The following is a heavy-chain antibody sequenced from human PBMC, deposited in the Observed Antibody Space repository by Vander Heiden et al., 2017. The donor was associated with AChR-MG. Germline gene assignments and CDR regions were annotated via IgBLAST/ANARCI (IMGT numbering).Heavy chain of an antibody. CDR2: ISDDGSNK. CDR3: ARSRIVATITKKYYFDY. D-gene: IGHD5-12*01. CDR1: GFTFSISA. J-gene: IGHJ4*02. Sequence: QVQLVESGGGVVQPGRSLRLSCAASGFTFSISAMHWVRQAPGKGLEWVAVISDDGSNKYYADSVKGRFTISRDNSKNTLYLQMNSLRAEDTAVYYCARSRIVATITKKYYFDYWGQGTLVTVSS. V-gene: IGHV3-30-3*01.